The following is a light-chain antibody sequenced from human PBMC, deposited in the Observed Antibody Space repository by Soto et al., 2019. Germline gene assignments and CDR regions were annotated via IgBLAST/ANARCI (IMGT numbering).Light chain of an antibody. V-gene: IGKV3-20*01. Sequence: EIVLTQSPGTLSLSPGEGATLSCRASQSVSSSNLAWYQQKAGQAPRLLIYAASSRATGIPDRFSGSGSRIDFTLTISRLEPEDFAVYYCQQYGSLSLTFGGGTRVEIK. CDR2: AAS. J-gene: IGKJ4*01. CDR3: QQYGSLSLT. CDR1: QSVSSSN.